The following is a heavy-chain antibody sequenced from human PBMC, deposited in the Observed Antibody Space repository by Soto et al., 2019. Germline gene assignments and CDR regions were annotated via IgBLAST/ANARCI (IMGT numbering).Heavy chain of an antibody. V-gene: IGHV2-5*02. CDR1: GFSLSTSGVG. D-gene: IGHD1-1*01. CDR3: AHRVSPPDLEGQFYPYYYYYGLDV. CDR2: IYWDDDK. J-gene: IGHJ6*02. Sequence: SGPTLVNPTQTLTLTCTFSGFSLSTSGVGVGWIRQPPGKALEWLGIIYWDDDKRYSPSLKSRLTITKDTSKNQVVLIMTNMDPVDTATYYCAHRVSPPDLEGQFYPYYYYYGLDVWGQGTTVPVYS.